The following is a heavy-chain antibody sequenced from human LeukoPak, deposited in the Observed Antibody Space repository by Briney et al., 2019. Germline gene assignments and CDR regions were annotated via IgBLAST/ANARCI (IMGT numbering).Heavy chain of an antibody. CDR3: ARRREWEPFDY. J-gene: IGHJ4*02. Sequence: SETLSPTCTVSGGSISSSSYYWGWIRQPPGKGLEWIGSIYYSGSTYYNPSLKSRVTISVDTSKNQFSLKLSSVTAADTAVYYCARRREWEPFDYWGQGTLVTVSS. D-gene: IGHD1-26*01. V-gene: IGHV4-39*01. CDR1: GGSISSSSYY. CDR2: IYYSGST.